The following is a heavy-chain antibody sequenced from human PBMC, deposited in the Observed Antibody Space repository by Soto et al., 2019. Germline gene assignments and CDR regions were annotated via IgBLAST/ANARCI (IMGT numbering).Heavy chain of an antibody. V-gene: IGHV3-23*01. Sequence: GGSLRLCCAASGFTFKESAMNWVRQAPGKGLEWVASISDTGASTWYAESVRGRLSISXXXXXXTXYXQXXXLRGXDTAVYYCAKGRGSGWAWYFDNWGQGTLVAVSS. D-gene: IGHD6-19*01. J-gene: IGHJ4*02. CDR2: ISDTGAST. CDR1: GFTFKESA. CDR3: AKGRGSGWAWYFDN.